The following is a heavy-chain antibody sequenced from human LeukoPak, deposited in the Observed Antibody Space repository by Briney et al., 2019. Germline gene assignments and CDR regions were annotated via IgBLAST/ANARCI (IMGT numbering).Heavy chain of an antibody. V-gene: IGHV1-2*02. Sequence: ASVKVSCKSSGYTFSAYFMHWVRQAPGQGLEWMGWINPNSGDTNNAQKFQGRVTMTSDTSISTAYMELSRLRSDDTAVYYCARGVAAVVNWFDPRGQGTLVTVSS. D-gene: IGHD6-25*01. CDR3: ARGVAAVVNWFDP. CDR2: INPNSGDT. CDR1: GYTFSAYF. J-gene: IGHJ5*02.